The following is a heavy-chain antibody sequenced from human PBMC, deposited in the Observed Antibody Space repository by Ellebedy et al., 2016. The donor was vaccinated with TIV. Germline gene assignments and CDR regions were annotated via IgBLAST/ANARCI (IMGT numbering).Heavy chain of an antibody. V-gene: IGHV4-4*02. CDR1: GGSISSGNW. CDR2: IYYSGRT. CDR3: ARIPDY. Sequence: SETLSLXXAVSGGSISSGNWWTWVRQPPGKGLEWIGEIYYSGRTKYNPSLKIRLTISVDKSKNQFSPKLSSVTAADTAVYYCARIPDYWGQGTLVTVAS. J-gene: IGHJ4*02.